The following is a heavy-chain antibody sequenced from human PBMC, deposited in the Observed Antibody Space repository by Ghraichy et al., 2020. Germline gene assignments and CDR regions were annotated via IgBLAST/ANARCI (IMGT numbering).Heavy chain of an antibody. V-gene: IGHV1-2*02. CDR2: INPDGSFA. D-gene: IGHD3-22*01. CDR1: GFTFTAYY. CDR3: ARDDSGPESIDY. J-gene: IGHJ4*02. Sequence: ASVKVSCKGSGFTFTAYYIHWVGQAPGQGLEWMGYINPDGSFADYAQRFQGRLVMTRDTSINTVYMELSSLRSDDTAVYYCARDDSGPESIDYWGRGTLVSVSS.